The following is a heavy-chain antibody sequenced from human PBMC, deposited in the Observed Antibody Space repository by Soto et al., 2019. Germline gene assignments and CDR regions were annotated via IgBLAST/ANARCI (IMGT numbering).Heavy chain of an antibody. CDR2: ISSSSSYI. Sequence: GGSLRLSCAASGFTFSSYSMDWVRQAPGKGLEWVSSISSSSSYIYYADSVKGRFTISRDNAKNSLYLQMNSLRAEDTAVYYCARSSIVGAVAYYYGMDVWGQGTTVTVSS. CDR3: ARSSIVGAVAYYYGMDV. D-gene: IGHD1-26*01. CDR1: GFTFSSYS. J-gene: IGHJ6*02. V-gene: IGHV3-21*01.